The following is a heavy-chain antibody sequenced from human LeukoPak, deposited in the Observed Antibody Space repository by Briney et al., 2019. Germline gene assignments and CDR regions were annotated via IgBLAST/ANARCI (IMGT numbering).Heavy chain of an antibody. CDR1: GFSFSTYG. CDR3: AKGDLLNGLGEYFLY. J-gene: IGHJ1*01. V-gene: IGHV3-33*05. Sequence: PGRSLRLSCAASGFSFSTYGMFWVRQAPGKGLEWVGVISYDGSNQYYADSVKGRFTISRDNSKNTLYLQMDSLRAEDTAVDYCAKGDLLNGLGEYFLYWGQGILVTVSS. CDR2: ISYDGSNQ. D-gene: IGHD3-9*01.